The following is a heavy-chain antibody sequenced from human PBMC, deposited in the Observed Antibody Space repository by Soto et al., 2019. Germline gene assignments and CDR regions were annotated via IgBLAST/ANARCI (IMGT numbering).Heavy chain of an antibody. D-gene: IGHD3-22*01. CDR3: ARDRLPMVVVVMGWFDP. V-gene: IGHV3-11*01. CDR2: ISGSGNTI. Sequence: LRLSCAASGFSFRDYYMSWIRQAPGKGLEWISYISGSGNTIYYADSVKGRFIISRDNAKNSLFLQMNSLRADDTAVYYCARDRLPMVVVVMGWFDPWGQGTLVTVSS. CDR1: GFSFRDYY. J-gene: IGHJ5*02.